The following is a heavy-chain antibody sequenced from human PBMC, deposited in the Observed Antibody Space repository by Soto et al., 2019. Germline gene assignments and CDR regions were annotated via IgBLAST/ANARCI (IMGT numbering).Heavy chain of an antibody. D-gene: IGHD3-10*01. Sequence: ASVKVSCKASGYTFTGYYIYWVRQAPGQGIEWMGWINPKSGGTNYAQKFQGWVTMTSDTSISTAYMELSRLRSDDTAVYYCARVNFGSGSHYPYLDYWGQGTLVTVSS. CDR3: ARVNFGSGSHYPYLDY. V-gene: IGHV1-2*04. J-gene: IGHJ4*02. CDR1: GYTFTGYY. CDR2: INPKSGGT.